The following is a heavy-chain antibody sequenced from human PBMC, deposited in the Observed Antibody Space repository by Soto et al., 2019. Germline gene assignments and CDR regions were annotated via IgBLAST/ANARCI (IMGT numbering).Heavy chain of an antibody. CDR1: GGTFSSYA. CDR3: AIDWNDDRPHGFHI. V-gene: IGHV1-69*13. D-gene: IGHD1-1*01. Sequence: GSSVKVSCKASGGTFSSYAISWVRQAPGQGLEWMGGIIPIFGTANYAQKFQGRVTITADESTSTAYMELSSLRSEDTAVYYCAIDWNDDRPHGFHIWGQGPMATGSS. J-gene: IGHJ3*02. CDR2: IIPIFGTA.